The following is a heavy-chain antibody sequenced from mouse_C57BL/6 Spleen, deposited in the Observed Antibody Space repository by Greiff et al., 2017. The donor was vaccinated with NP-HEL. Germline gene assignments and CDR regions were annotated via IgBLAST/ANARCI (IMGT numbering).Heavy chain of an antibody. J-gene: IGHJ4*01. Sequence: VQLQQSGPELVKPGASVKISCKASGYTFTDYYMNWVKQSHGKSLEWIGDINPNNGGTSYNQKFKGKATLTVDKSSSTAYMELRSLTSEDSTVYYCARSTTVVAARARDYWGQGTTLTVSS. CDR1: GYTFTDYY. CDR2: INPNNGGT. CDR3: ARSTTVVAARARDY. V-gene: IGHV1-26*01. D-gene: IGHD1-1*01.